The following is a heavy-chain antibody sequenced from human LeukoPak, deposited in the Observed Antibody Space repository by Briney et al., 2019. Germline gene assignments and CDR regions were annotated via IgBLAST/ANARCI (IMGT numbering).Heavy chain of an antibody. CDR1: GFTFSDYG. J-gene: IGHJ4*02. Sequence: GGSLRLSCAASGFTFSDYGMHWVRQAPGKGLEWVAVISYDGKNQYYADSVKGRFTISRDSSKNTLYLQTNSLRVEDTAVYYCAKSNGYCSGGNCYSNYWGQGTLVTVSS. V-gene: IGHV3-30*18. D-gene: IGHD2-15*01. CDR3: AKSNGYCSGGNCYSNY. CDR2: ISYDGKNQ.